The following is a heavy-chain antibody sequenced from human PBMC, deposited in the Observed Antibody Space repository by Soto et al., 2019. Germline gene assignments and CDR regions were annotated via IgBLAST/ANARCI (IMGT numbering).Heavy chain of an antibody. Sequence: QVQLVQSGAEVKKPGASVKVSCKASGYTFTSYGISWVRQAPGQGLEWMGWISAYNGNTNYAQKLQGRVTMTTDTSTSTAYMELWSLRSDDTAVYYCARGITIFGVVITIALDYWGQGTLVTVSS. CDR2: ISAYNGNT. J-gene: IGHJ4*02. CDR1: GYTFTSYG. CDR3: ARGITIFGVVITIALDY. V-gene: IGHV1-18*01. D-gene: IGHD3-3*01.